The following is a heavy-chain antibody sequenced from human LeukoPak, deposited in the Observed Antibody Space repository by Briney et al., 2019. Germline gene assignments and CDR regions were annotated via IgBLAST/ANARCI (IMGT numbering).Heavy chain of an antibody. J-gene: IGHJ6*03. CDR1: GFTFDDYA. D-gene: IGHD1-1*01. Sequence: GRSLRLSCAASGFTFDDYAMHWVRQAPGKGLERVSGISWNSGSIGYADSVKGRFTISRDNAKNSLYLQMNSLRAEDTALYYCAKDGGAGTNYYYYMDVWGKGTTVTVSS. V-gene: IGHV3-9*01. CDR3: AKDGGAGTNYYYYMDV. CDR2: ISWNSGSI.